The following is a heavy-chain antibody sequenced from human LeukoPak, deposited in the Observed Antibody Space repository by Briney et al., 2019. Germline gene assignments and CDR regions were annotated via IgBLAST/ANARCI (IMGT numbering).Heavy chain of an antibody. V-gene: IGHV4-59*01. J-gene: IGHJ4*02. CDR3: ARSRFHMVRALFDY. Sequence: SETLSLTCTVSGGSISSYYWSWIRQPPGKGLEWIGYIYYSGSTNYNPSLKSRVTISVDTSKNQFSLKLSSVTAADTAVYYCARSRFHMVRALFDYWGQGTLVTVSS. CDR1: GGSISSYY. CDR2: IYYSGST. D-gene: IGHD3-10*01.